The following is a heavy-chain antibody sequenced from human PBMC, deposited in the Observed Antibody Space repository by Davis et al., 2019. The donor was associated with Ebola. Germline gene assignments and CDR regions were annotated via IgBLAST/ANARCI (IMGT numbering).Heavy chain of an antibody. V-gene: IGHV3-23*01. CDR3: VRKGNWNYVLDY. J-gene: IGHJ4*02. Sequence: GESLKISCTDSVITFSSYAMTWVRQAPGKGLEWVSAISGSGGSTYYADSVKGRFTISRDNSKNTLYLQMNSLRGEDTAVYYCVRKGNWNYVLDYWGQGTLATVSS. D-gene: IGHD1-7*01. CDR2: ISGSGGST. CDR1: VITFSSYA.